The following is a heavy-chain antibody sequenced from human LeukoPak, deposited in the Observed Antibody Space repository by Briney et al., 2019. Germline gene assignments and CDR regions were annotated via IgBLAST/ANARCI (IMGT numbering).Heavy chain of an antibody. CDR1: SGSISTGGYY. D-gene: IGHD2-15*01. V-gene: IGHV4-31*03. J-gene: IGHJ5*02. CDR2: IYYSGST. CDR3: ARDVYCSGGSCYSQTRTHWFDP. Sequence: SETLSLTCTVSSGSISTGGYYWSWIRQHPGKGLEWIGYIYYSGSTYYNPSLKSRVTISVDTSKNQFSLKLSSVTAADTAVYYCARDVYCSGGSCYSQTRTHWFDPWGQGTLVTVSS.